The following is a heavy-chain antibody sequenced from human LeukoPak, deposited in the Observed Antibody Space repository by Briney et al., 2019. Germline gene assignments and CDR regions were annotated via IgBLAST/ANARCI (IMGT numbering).Heavy chain of an antibody. J-gene: IGHJ4*02. CDR1: GFTFSSYW. CDR2: IKHDGSEK. V-gene: IGHV3-7*01. CDR3: AKVRVGTAHFDY. Sequence: GGSLRLSCAASGFTFSSYWMNWVRQAPGKGLEWVANIKHDGSEKYYVDSVRGRFTISRDNAKNSLYLQMNSLRAEDTAVYYCAKVRVGTAHFDYWGQGTLVTVSS. D-gene: IGHD2-15*01.